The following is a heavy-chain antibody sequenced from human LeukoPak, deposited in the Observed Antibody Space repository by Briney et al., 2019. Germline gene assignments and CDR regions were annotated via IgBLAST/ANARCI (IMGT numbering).Heavy chain of an antibody. CDR3: ARGKEWLAYYAMDV. V-gene: IGHV5-51*01. D-gene: IGHD6-19*01. Sequence: GESLKISCKASGFTFTTYWIGWVRQMPGKGLEWMGIIYPGDSETRYSPSFQGQVTFSADKSITTAYLQWSSLKASDTAMYFCARGKEWLAYYAMDVWGQGTTVTVSS. J-gene: IGHJ6*02. CDR1: GFTFTTYW. CDR2: IYPGDSET.